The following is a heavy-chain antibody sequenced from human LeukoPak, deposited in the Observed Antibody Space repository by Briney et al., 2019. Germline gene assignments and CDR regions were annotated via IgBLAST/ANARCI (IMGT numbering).Heavy chain of an antibody. CDR3: ARDLVRDHSYGYMGFDY. D-gene: IGHD5-18*01. V-gene: IGHV3-30*04. CDR2: ISYDGSNK. Sequence: PGGSLRLSCAASGFTFSSYAMHWVRQAPGKGLEWVAVISYDGSNKYYADSVKGRFTISRDNSKNTLYLQMNSLRAEDTAVYYCARDLVRDHSYGYMGFDYWGQGTLVTVSS. CDR1: GFTFSSYA. J-gene: IGHJ4*02.